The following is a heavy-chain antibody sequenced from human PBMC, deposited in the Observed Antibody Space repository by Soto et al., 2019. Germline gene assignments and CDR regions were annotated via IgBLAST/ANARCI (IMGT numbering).Heavy chain of an antibody. J-gene: IGHJ4*02. CDR1: GYTFTSYD. CDR2: MNPNSGNT. D-gene: IGHD3-22*01. Sequence: QVQLVQSGAEVKKPGASVKVSCKASGYTFTSYDINWVRQATGQGLEWMGWMNPNSGNTGYAQKFQGSVTMTRNTSISTAYMELSSLRSEDTAVYYCARGLVDYYDSSGYYREDYWGQGTLVTVSS. CDR3: ARGLVDYYDSSGYYREDY. V-gene: IGHV1-8*01.